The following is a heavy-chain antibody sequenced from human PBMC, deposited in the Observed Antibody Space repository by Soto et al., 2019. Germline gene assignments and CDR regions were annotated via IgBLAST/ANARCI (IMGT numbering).Heavy chain of an antibody. Sequence: QVQLVQSGAEVKKPGASVKVSCKASGYTFTSYAMHWVRQAPGQRLEWMGWINAGNGNTKYSQKFQGRVTITRDTSASTAYMELSSLRSEDTAVYYCARELRYFDWSLRRGMDVWGQGTTVTVSS. J-gene: IGHJ6*02. CDR2: INAGNGNT. CDR3: ARELRYFDWSLRRGMDV. CDR1: GYTFTSYA. V-gene: IGHV1-3*01. D-gene: IGHD3-9*01.